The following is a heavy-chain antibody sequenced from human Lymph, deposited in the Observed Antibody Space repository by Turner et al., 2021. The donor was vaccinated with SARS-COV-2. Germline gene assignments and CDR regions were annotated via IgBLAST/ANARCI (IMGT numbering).Heavy chain of an antibody. CDR1: GYTLSSYG. CDR3: AREGYCSSTSCYRGQYYYYGMDV. V-gene: IGHV1-18*04. D-gene: IGHD2-2*02. Sequence: QVQLVQSGAEVKKSGASVKVSCRASGYTLSSYGISWMRQAPGQGLEWRGWISVYNGYTNYAQKLQGRVTMTTDTSTSTAYMELRSLRSDDTAVYYCAREGYCSSTSCYRGQYYYYGMDVWGQGTTVTVSS. J-gene: IGHJ6*02. CDR2: ISVYNGYT.